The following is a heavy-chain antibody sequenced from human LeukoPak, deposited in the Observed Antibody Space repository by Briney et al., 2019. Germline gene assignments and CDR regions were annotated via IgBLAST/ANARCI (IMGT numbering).Heavy chain of an antibody. CDR3: ARQAVADSPRADLDY. D-gene: IGHD6-19*01. CDR1: GYTFIGYY. J-gene: IGHJ4*02. V-gene: IGHV1-2*02. CDR2: INPNSGVT. Sequence: ASVKVSCKASGYTFIGYYIHWVRQAPGQGLEWMGWINPNSGVTNYAQKFQGRVTMTRDTSISTTYMDLSRLRSDDTAVYYCARQAVADSPRADLDYWGQGTLVTVSS.